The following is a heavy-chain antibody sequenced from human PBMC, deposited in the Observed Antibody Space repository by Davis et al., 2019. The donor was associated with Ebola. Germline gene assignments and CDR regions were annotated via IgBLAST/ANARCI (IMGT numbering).Heavy chain of an antibody. J-gene: IGHJ6*02. D-gene: IGHD3-3*01. CDR1: GFTFSSYW. CDR3: ARVPLYDFWSGYYPVYYGMDV. CDR2: INSDGSST. V-gene: IGHV3-74*01. Sequence: PGGSLRLSCAASGFTFSSYWMHWVRQAPGKGLVWVSRINSDGSSTSYADSVKGRFTISRDNAKNTLYLQMNSLRAEDTAVYYCARVPLYDFWSGYYPVYYGMDVWGQGTTVTVSS.